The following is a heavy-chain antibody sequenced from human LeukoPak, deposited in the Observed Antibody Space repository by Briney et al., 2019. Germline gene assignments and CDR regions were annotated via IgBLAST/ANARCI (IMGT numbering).Heavy chain of an antibody. Sequence: ASVTVSCKASGYTFTGYYMHWVRQAPGQGLEWMGWINLNSGGTNYAQKFQGRVTMTRDTSISTAYMELSRLRSDDTAVYYCARPDYGDYFPLDYWGQGTLVTVSS. V-gene: IGHV1-2*02. CDR1: GYTFTGYY. J-gene: IGHJ4*02. CDR3: ARPDYGDYFPLDY. CDR2: INLNSGGT. D-gene: IGHD4-17*01.